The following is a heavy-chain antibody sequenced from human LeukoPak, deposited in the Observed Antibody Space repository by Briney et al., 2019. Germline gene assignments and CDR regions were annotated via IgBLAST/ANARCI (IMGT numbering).Heavy chain of an antibody. Sequence: SETLSLTCTVSGGSISSSSYYWGWIRQPPGKGLEWIGSIYYSGSTYYNPSLKSRVTISVDTSKNQFSLKLSSVTAADTAVYYCARSRIAARDWFDPWGQGTLVTVSS. D-gene: IGHD6-6*01. CDR3: ARSRIAARDWFDP. V-gene: IGHV4-39*01. CDR1: GGSISSSSYY. CDR2: IYYSGST. J-gene: IGHJ5*02.